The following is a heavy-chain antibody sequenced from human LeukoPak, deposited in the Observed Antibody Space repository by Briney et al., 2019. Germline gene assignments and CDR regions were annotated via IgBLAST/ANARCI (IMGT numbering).Heavy chain of an antibody. J-gene: IGHJ4*02. V-gene: IGHV4-34*01. D-gene: IGHD5-18*01. CDR2: INHSGST. Sequence: SETLSLTCAVYGGSFRGYYWSWIRQPPGKGLEWIGEINHSGSTNYNPSLKSRVTISVDTSKNQFSLKLSSVTAADTAVYYCARGRDDTAMVFDCWGQGTLVTVSS. CDR1: GGSFRGYY. CDR3: ARGRDDTAMVFDC.